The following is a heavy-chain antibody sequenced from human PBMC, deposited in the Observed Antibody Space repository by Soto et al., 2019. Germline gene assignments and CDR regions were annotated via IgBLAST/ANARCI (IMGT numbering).Heavy chain of an antibody. J-gene: IGHJ4*02. Sequence: ASVKVSCKASGYTFNTYGVSWVRQAPGQGLEWMGRISAYNGDTNYAQKLQGRLTMTTDTSTRTAYMELRSLRSDDTAVYYCASHPFSGSLHLVSWGKGSLVIVAS. V-gene: IGHV1-18*04. CDR1: GYTFNTYG. CDR3: ASHPFSGSLHLVS. D-gene: IGHD1-26*01. CDR2: ISAYNGDT.